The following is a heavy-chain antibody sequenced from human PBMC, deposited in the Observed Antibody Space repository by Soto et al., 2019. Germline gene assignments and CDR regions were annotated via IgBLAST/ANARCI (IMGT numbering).Heavy chain of an antibody. CDR2: ISPGSRYP. Sequence: QVQLVESGGGLVPPGGSLRPSCAGSGFTFGDSYMSWIRQAPGKGLEWLSYISPGSRYPAYADSVKGRFTISRDNARRSLFLQMTSLTAEDTAMYYCVRGGGGGLFDPWGQGTMVTVSS. CDR3: VRGGGGGLFDP. V-gene: IGHV3-11*06. CDR1: GFTFGDSY. D-gene: IGHD2-15*01. J-gene: IGHJ5*02.